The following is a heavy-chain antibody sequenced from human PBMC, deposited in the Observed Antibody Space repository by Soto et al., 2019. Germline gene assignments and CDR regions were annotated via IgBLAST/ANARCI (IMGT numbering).Heavy chain of an antibody. Sequence: GGSLRLSCAASGFTFSNAWMSWVRQAPGKGLEWVGRIKSKTDGGTTDYAAPVKGRFTISRDDSKNTLYLQMNSLKTEDTAVYYCTTAGLGVFGVVIMNYYYYSMDVWGQGTTVTVSS. V-gene: IGHV3-15*01. J-gene: IGHJ6*02. CDR1: GFTFSNAW. CDR3: TTAGLGVFGVVIMNYYYYSMDV. CDR2: IKSKTDGGTT. D-gene: IGHD3-3*01.